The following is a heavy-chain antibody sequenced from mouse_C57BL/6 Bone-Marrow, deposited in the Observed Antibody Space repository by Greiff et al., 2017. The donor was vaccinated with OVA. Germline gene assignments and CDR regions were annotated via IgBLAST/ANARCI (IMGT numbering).Heavy chain of an antibody. CDR1: GYTFTDYY. D-gene: IGHD1-1*01. J-gene: IGHJ2*01. V-gene: IGHV1-76*01. CDR2: IYPGSGNT. Sequence: VQLQQSGAELVRPGASVKLSCKASGYTFTDYYINWEKQRPGQGLEWIARIYPGSGNTYYNEKFKGKATLTAEKSSSTAYMQLSSLTSEDSAVYFCAREPLITTVVATGFDYWGQGTTLTVSS. CDR3: AREPLITTVVATGFDY.